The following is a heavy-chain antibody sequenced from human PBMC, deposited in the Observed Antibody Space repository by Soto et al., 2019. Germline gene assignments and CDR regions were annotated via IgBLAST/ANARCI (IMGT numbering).Heavy chain of an antibody. CDR3: ARARDYYDSSGYLYFDY. Sequence: PSETLSLTCAVYGGSFSGYYWSWIRQPPGKGLEWIGEINHSGSTNYNPSLKSRVTISVDTSKNQFSLKLSSVTAADTAVYYCARARDYYDSSGYLYFDYWGQGTLVT. V-gene: IGHV4-34*01. CDR2: INHSGST. J-gene: IGHJ4*02. D-gene: IGHD3-22*01. CDR1: GGSFSGYY.